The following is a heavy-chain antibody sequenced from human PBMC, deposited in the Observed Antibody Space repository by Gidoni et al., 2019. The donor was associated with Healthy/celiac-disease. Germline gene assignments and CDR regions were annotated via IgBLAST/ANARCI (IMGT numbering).Heavy chain of an antibody. CDR3: ARGTAGHYYYYYMDV. V-gene: IGHV1-69*06. CDR1: GGTFSSYP. D-gene: IGHD6-13*01. CDR2: IIPIFGTA. Sequence: QVQLVQSGAEAKTPGSSMKVSCKASGGTFSSYPISWVRQAPGQGLEWMGGIIPIFGTANYEQKFQGRVTSTADKSTSTADMELSSLRSEDTAVYYCARGTAGHYYYYYMDVWGKGTTVTVSS. J-gene: IGHJ6*03.